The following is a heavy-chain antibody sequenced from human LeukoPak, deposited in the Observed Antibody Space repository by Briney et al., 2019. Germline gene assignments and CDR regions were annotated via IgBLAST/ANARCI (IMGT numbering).Heavy chain of an antibody. J-gene: IGHJ4*02. Sequence: GGSLRLSCAASGFTFSSYGMHWVRQAPGKGLEWVAVISYDGSKKYYADSVKGRFTISRDNSKNTLYLQMNSLRVEDTAVHYCAKGGLWFGKLIVPLWGQGTLVTVSS. CDR2: ISYDGSKK. CDR3: AKGGLWFGKLIVPL. CDR1: GFTFSSYG. V-gene: IGHV3-30*18. D-gene: IGHD3-10*01.